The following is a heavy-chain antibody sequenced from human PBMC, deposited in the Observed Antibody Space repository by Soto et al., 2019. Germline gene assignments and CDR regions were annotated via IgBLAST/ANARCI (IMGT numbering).Heavy chain of an antibody. D-gene: IGHD2-21*02. V-gene: IGHV4-39*01. CDR1: GDSISSRSYY. Sequence: SETLSLTCTVTGDSISSRSYYWGWIRQPPGKGLEWIGSIYYSGSTYNNPSLRSRVSMSIDTSKDQFSLKLKSVTAADTALYFCARQRTSVVTQAYFDVLGPGSLVTVSS. J-gene: IGHJ4*02. CDR2: IYYSGST. CDR3: ARQRTSVVTQAYFDV.